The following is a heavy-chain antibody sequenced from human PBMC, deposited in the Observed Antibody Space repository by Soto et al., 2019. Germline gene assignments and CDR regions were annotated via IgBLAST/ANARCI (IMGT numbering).Heavy chain of an antibody. J-gene: IGHJ5*02. CDR3: ANVGSSGPEGWFDP. V-gene: IGHV1-69*12. Sequence: QVQLVQSGAEVKKPGSSVKVSCKASGGTFSSYAISWVRQAPGQGLEWMGGIIPIFGTANYAQKFQGRVTIPAAEATSTAYMERSSLRSEDTAVYYCANVGSSGPEGWFDPWGQGTLVTVSS. D-gene: IGHD6-19*01. CDR1: GGTFSSYA. CDR2: IIPIFGTA.